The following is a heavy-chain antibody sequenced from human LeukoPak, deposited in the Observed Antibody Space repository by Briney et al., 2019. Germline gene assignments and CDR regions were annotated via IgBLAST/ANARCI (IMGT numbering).Heavy chain of an antibody. J-gene: IGHJ4*02. Sequence: GRSLRLSCAVSGFTFDDYAMHWVRQVPGKGLEWVSGINWNSDSIGYADSVKGRFTISRDNAKNSLYLQMNSLRAEDTAVYYCAREPAFHSGYDYGLDYWGQGTLVTVSS. CDR3: AREPAFHSGYDYGLDY. CDR1: GFTFDDYA. V-gene: IGHV3-9*01. CDR2: INWNSDSI. D-gene: IGHD5-12*01.